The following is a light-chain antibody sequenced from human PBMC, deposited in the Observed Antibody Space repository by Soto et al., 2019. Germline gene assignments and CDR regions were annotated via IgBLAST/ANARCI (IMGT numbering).Light chain of an antibody. CDR1: QSVSSSY. Sequence: EIVLTQSPVTLSLSPGERATLSCRASQSVSSSYLAWYQQKPGQAPRLLIYGASSRATGIPDRFSGSGSGTDFTLTISRLEPEDFAVYYCQQYGSPWTFGQGTKVEIK. V-gene: IGKV3-20*01. J-gene: IGKJ1*01. CDR3: QQYGSPWT. CDR2: GAS.